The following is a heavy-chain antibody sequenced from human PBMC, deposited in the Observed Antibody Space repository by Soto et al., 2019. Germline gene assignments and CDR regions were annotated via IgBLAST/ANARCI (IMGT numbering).Heavy chain of an antibody. D-gene: IGHD2-2*01. J-gene: IGHJ3*01. CDR2: TYWDDDK. CDR1: GFSFSADGVG. CDR3: AHAYGVTSWPNDAFDV. Sequence: QITLKESGPTLVKPTQTLTLTCTFSGFSFSADGVGVGWIRQPPGNALEWLAPTYWDDDKRYSPYLKTRLSITTDTYKGQVVLTMTNMDPVDTATYYCAHAYGVTSWPNDAFDVWGQGTVVTVSS. V-gene: IGHV2-5*02.